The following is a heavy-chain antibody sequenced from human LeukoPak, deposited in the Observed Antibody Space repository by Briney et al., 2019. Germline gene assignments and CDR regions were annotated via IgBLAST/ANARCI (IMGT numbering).Heavy chain of an antibody. CDR1: GFNFNNYV. Sequence: GGSLRLSCAASGFNFNNYVMSWVRQAPGKGLEWVSVLFVGGASTLYADSVKGRFTISGDTSKNTLYLQMNGLRAEDTAVYFCAKECDYSPGHRFDLWGQGTLVTVSS. V-gene: IGHV3-23*01. J-gene: IGHJ4*02. CDR2: LFVGGAST. CDR3: AKECDYSPGHRFDL. D-gene: IGHD4-11*01.